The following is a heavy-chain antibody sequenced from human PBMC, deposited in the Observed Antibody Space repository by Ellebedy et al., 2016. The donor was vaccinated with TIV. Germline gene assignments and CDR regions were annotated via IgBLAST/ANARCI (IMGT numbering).Heavy chain of an antibody. V-gene: IGHV1-69*04. J-gene: IGHJ3*02. CDR3: ARAEDLYSDAFDM. CDR2: IIPILRKT. Sequence: SVKVSXXASGGTFSNYPINWVRQAPGQGLEWMGRIIPILRKTTYAQKFQGRLTVTADRSTGTVYMELSSLRSDDTAVYYCARAEDLYSDAFDMWGQGTMVTVSS. CDR1: GGTFSNYP. D-gene: IGHD2-21*01.